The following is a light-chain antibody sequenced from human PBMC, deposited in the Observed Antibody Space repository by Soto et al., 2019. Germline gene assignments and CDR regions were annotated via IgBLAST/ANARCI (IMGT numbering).Light chain of an antibody. Sequence: DIQMTQSPSTLSASVGDRVTITCRASQSISSWLAWYQQKPGKAPKLLIYKASSLESGVPSRFSGSGSGTEFTLTISSLQPDDFATYHCQPYNSYSRTFGQGTKV. CDR3: QPYNSYSRT. J-gene: IGKJ1*01. CDR1: QSISSW. V-gene: IGKV1-5*03. CDR2: KAS.